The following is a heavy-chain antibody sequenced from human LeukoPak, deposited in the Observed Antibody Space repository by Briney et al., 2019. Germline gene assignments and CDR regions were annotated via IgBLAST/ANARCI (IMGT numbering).Heavy chain of an antibody. J-gene: IGHJ4*02. CDR3: ARDIVGATSGLPTGY. V-gene: IGHV1-69*05. D-gene: IGHD1-26*01. Sequence: SVKVSCKASGYTFTNYGISWARQAPGQGLEWMGGIIPIFGTANYAQKFQGRVTITTDESTSTAYMELSSLRSEDTAVYYCARDIVGATSGLPTGYWGQGTLVTVSS. CDR2: IIPIFGTA. CDR1: GYTFTNYG.